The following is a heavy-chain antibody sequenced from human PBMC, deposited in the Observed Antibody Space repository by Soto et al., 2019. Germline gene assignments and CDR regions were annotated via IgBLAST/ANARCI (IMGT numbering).Heavy chain of an antibody. CDR1: GGSFSGYY. V-gene: IGHV4-34*01. CDR3: ARGRFVYSWFDP. J-gene: IGHJ5*02. D-gene: IGHD2-15*01. CDR2: INHSGST. Sequence: PSETLSLTCAVYGGSFSGYYWSWIRRPPGKGLEWIGEINHSGSTNYNPSLKSRVTISVDTSKNQFSLKLSSVTAADTAVYYCARGRFVYSWFDPWGQGTLVTVSS.